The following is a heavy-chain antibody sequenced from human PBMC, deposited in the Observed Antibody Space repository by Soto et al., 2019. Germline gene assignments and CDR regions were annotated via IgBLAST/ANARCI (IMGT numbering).Heavy chain of an antibody. D-gene: IGHD3-9*01. CDR1: GGSISSSNW. J-gene: IGHJ3*02. CDR3: ARAMDWSDDAFDI. V-gene: IGHV4-4*02. Sequence: QVQLQESGPGLVKPSGTLSLTCAVSGGSISSSNWWSGVRQPPGKGLEWIGEIYHSGSTNYNPSLKRRVTMSVDKSKNQFSLKLSSVTAADTAVYYCARAMDWSDDAFDIWGQGTMVTVSS. CDR2: IYHSGST.